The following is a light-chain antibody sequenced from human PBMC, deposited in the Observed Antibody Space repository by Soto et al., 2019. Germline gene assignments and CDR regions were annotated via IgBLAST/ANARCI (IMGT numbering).Light chain of an antibody. CDR3: QHYDNLLWT. CDR1: QSVSSTN. V-gene: IGKV3-20*01. Sequence: ENVLTQSPGTLSLSPGERATLSCRASQSVSSTNLAWYQQKPGRAPRLLIYRVSNRATGIPDRFSGSGSGTDFTLTISRLDPEDFAVDYCQHYDNLLWTFGQGTKVEV. CDR2: RVS. J-gene: IGKJ1*01.